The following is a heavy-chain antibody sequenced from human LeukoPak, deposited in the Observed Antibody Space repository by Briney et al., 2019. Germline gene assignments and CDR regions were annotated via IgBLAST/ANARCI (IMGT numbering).Heavy chain of an antibody. V-gene: IGHV4-39*01. D-gene: IGHD6-13*01. CDR2: IHYSGST. CDR3: ARHAGGIAAAGTRPFDY. CDR1: GASFSSSTYY. Sequence: SETLSLTCTVSGASFSSSTYYWGWIRQPPGKGLEWIGSIHYSGSTYYNPSLKSRVTMSVDTSKNQFSLKLSSVTAADTAVYYCARHAGGIAAAGTRPFDYWGQGTLVTVSS. J-gene: IGHJ4*02.